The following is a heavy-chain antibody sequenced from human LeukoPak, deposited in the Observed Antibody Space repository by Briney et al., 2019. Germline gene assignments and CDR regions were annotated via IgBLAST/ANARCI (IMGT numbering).Heavy chain of an antibody. CDR2: IGTITSTT. J-gene: IGHJ4*02. V-gene: IGHV3-48*03. D-gene: IGHD1-26*01. Sequence: GGSLRLSCAASGFTFGSYEMNWVRQAPGKGLEWVSYIGTITSTTYYADSVKGRFTISRDNSKNTLYLQMNSLRVEDTAEYYCAKDSSSGTYYDYWGQGTLVTVSS. CDR1: GFTFGSYE. CDR3: AKDSSSGTYYDY.